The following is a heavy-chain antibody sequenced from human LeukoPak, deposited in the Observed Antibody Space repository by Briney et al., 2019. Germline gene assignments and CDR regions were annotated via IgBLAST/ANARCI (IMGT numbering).Heavy chain of an antibody. V-gene: IGHV4-34*01. CDR1: GGSFSGYY. CDR2: INHSGST. D-gene: IGHD5-18*01. CDR3: ARRRTGWIQLSGYYMDV. J-gene: IGHJ6*03. Sequence: TSETLSLTCAVYGGSFSGYYWSWIRQPPGKGLEWIGEINHSGSTNYNPSLKSRVTISVDTSKNQFSLKLSSVTAADTAVYYCARRRTGWIQLSGYYMDVWGKGTTVTVSS.